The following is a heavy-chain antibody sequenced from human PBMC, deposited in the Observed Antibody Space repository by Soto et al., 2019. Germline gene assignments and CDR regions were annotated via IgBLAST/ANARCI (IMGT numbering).Heavy chain of an antibody. CDR3: ARETDAFDI. V-gene: IGHV1-69*08. J-gene: IGHJ3*02. Sequence: VRLVQSGAEAKKPGSSVKVSCKAPGGTFSSYTISWVRQAPGQGLEWMGRIIPMLGIANYAQKFQGRGTITADKSTSTAYMELSSLRSEDTAVYYCARETDAFDIWGQGTMVTVSS. CDR1: GGTFSSYT. CDR2: IIPMLGIA.